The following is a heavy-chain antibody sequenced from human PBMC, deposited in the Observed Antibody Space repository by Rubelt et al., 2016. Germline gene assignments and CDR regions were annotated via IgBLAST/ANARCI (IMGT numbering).Heavy chain of an antibody. J-gene: IGHJ5*02. CDR3: TADFRQNYHGS. CDR1: GFAFSSYS. Sequence: EVQVVASGGGLVQPGGSLRLSCAASGFAFSSYSMNWFRQATGKGLEWVGRIKTNSVGGTTDYAAPLKGTFTISRDDSKNTLYLQMNSLKTEDTGVYFCTADFRQNYHGSWGQGTLVTVSS. D-gene: IGHD3-10*01. CDR2: IKTNSVGGTT. V-gene: IGHV3-15*07.